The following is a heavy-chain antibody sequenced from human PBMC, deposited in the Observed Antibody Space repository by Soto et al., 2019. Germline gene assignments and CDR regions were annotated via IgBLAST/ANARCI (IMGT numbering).Heavy chain of an antibody. V-gene: IGHV1-18*01. CDR1: GYTFTSYG. CDR2: ISAYNGNT. Sequence: QVQLVQSGAEVKKPGASVKVSCKASGYTFTSYGISWVRQAPGQGLEWMGWISAYNGNTNYAQKLQGRVTMTTDTSTSKGYMELRSLRSDDTAVDYCARDYKEDFLTPWNPFDYWGQGTLVTVSS. J-gene: IGHJ4*02. CDR3: ARDYKEDFLTPWNPFDY. D-gene: IGHD1-1*01.